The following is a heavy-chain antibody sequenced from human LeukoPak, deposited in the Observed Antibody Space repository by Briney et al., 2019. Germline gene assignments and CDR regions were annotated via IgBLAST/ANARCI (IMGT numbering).Heavy chain of an antibody. D-gene: IGHD1-1*01. V-gene: IGHV4-59*01. Sequence: KPSGTLSLTCTVSGGSISSYYWSWIRQPPGKGLEWIGYIYYSGSTNYNPSLKSRVTISVDTSKNQFSLKLSSVTAADTAVYYCARSLNDDGTGAGYYYYMDVWGKGTTVTVSS. CDR2: IYYSGST. CDR1: GGSISSYY. J-gene: IGHJ6*03. CDR3: ARSLNDDGTGAGYYYYMDV.